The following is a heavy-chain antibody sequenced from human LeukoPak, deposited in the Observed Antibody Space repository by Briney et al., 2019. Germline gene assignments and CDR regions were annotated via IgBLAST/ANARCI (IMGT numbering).Heavy chain of an antibody. Sequence: GGSLRLSCAAPGFTFSNAWMSWVRQAPRKGLEWVGRIKTKSNGGTADYAAPVKGRFTISRDDSKNTLYLQVNSLKIEDTGVYYCTTDGEFFDYWGQGILVTVSS. J-gene: IGHJ4*02. V-gene: IGHV3-15*01. CDR3: TTDGEFFDY. CDR1: GFTFSNAW. CDR2: IKTKSNGGTA.